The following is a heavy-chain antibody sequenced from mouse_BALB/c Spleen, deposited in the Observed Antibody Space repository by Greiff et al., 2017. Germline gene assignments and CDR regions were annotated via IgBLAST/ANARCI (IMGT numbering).Heavy chain of an antibody. CDR3: ARFIYYDYDDAMDY. J-gene: IGHJ4*01. D-gene: IGHD2-4*01. CDR2: ISYSGST. Sequence: EVKLVESGPSLVKPSQTLSLTCSVTGDSITSGYWNWIRKFPGNKLEYMGYISYSGSTYYNPSLKSRISITRDTSKNQYYLQLNSVTTEDTATYYCARFIYYDYDDAMDYWGQGTSVTVSS. V-gene: IGHV3-8*02. CDR1: GDSITSGY.